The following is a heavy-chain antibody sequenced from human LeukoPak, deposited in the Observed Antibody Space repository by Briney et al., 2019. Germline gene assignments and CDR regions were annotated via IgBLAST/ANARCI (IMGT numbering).Heavy chain of an antibody. J-gene: IGHJ6*03. CDR1: GFTFSDYY. CDR2: ISSSGSTI. Sequence: GGSLRLSCAASGFTFSDYYMSWIRQAPGKGLEWVSYISSSGSTIYYADSVKGRFTISRDNSKNTLYLQMNSLRAEDTAVYYCARGGNSNPYYYYYMDVWGKGTTVTVSS. V-gene: IGHV3-11*04. D-gene: IGHD4-23*01. CDR3: ARGGNSNPYYYYYMDV.